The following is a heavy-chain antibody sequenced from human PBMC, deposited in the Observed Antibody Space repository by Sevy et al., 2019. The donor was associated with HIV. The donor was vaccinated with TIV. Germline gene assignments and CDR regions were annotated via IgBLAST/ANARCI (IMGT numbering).Heavy chain of an antibody. CDR1: GFTFSSYA. Sequence: GGSLRLSCAASGFTFSSYAMHWVRQAPGKGLEWVAVISYDGSNKYYVDSVKGRFTISRDNSKNTLYLQMNSLRAEDTAVYYCARGNPDYYDSSGYSVGAFDIWGQGTMVTVSS. V-gene: IGHV3-30-3*01. CDR3: ARGNPDYYDSSGYSVGAFDI. J-gene: IGHJ3*02. CDR2: ISYDGSNK. D-gene: IGHD3-22*01.